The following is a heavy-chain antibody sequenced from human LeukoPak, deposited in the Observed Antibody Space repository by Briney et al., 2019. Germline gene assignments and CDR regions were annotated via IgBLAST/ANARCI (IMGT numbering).Heavy chain of an antibody. Sequence: ASVKVSCKASGYTFTSYGISWVRQAPGQGLEWMGWISSYNGHTNYAQKLQGRVTMTTDTSTSTAYMELRSLRSDDTAVYYCVRWGAGMTTVTTTDYWGQGTLVTVSS. J-gene: IGHJ4*02. V-gene: IGHV1-18*01. D-gene: IGHD4-17*01. CDR1: GYTFTSYG. CDR2: ISSYNGHT. CDR3: VRWGAGMTTVTTTDY.